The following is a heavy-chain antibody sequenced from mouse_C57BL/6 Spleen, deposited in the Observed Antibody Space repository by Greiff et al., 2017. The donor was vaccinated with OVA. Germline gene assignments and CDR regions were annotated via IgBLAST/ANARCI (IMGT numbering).Heavy chain of an antibody. D-gene: IGHD2-1*01. Sequence: QVQLQQPGAELVRPGTSVQLSCKASGYTFTSSWMHWVKQRPGQGLEWIGVIDPSDSYTNYNQKFKGKATLTVDTSSSTAYMQLSSLTSEDSAVYYCARDGNYGYWGKGTTLTVSS. CDR2: IDPSDSYT. CDR1: GYTFTSSW. CDR3: ARDGNYGY. J-gene: IGHJ2*01. V-gene: IGHV1-59*01.